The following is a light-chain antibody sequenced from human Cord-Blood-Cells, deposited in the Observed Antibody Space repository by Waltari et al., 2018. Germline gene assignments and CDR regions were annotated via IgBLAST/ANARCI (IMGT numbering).Light chain of an antibody. Sequence: DIQMTQSPSTLSASVGDRVTITCRASQRIGSWLAWYQHKPGKAPKVLLYTASSLESGVPSSFSGSASGTEFTLTISSLQPDDFSTYYSQQYNSHSRTFGQGTNVDIK. V-gene: IGKV1-5*03. CDR3: QQYNSHSRT. CDR1: QRIGSW. CDR2: TAS. J-gene: IGKJ1*01.